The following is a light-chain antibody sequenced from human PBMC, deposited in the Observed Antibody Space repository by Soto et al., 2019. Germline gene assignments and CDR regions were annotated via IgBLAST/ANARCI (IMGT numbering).Light chain of an antibody. J-gene: IGKJ5*01. CDR1: QSVSRY. CDR2: DAS. V-gene: IGKV3-11*01. CDR3: KQRSNWSIT. Sequence: EIAVTQSPATLSFSPGERATLSCRASQSVSRYLSLTQQKPGQATRLLIYDASNRATGIPASFSGSGSGKDFTLTIRRLEPEDFAVYYCKQRSNWSITFGQGTRLEIK.